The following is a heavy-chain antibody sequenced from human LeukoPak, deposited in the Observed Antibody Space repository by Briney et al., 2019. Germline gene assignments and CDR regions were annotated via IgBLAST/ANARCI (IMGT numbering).Heavy chain of an antibody. V-gene: IGHV3-23*01. CDR2: ISGSGGST. Sequence: GGSLRLSCAASGFTFSSYAMSWVRQAPGKGLEWVSAISGSGGSTYYADSVKGRFTISRDNSKNTLYLQMNSLRAEDTAVYYCAKDHRCTMVRGVTNWGQGTLVTVSS. J-gene: IGHJ4*02. CDR1: GFTFSSYA. CDR3: AKDHRCTMVRGVTN. D-gene: IGHD3-10*01.